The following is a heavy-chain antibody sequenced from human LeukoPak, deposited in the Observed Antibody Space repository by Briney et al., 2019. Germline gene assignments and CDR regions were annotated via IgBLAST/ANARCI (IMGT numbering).Heavy chain of an antibody. CDR3: AKGTDYSPYYGMDV. Sequence: GGSLRLSCAASGFTFSSYGMHWVRQAPGKGLEWVAVISYDGSNEYYADSVKGRFTISRDNSKNTLYLQMNSLRAEDTAVYYCAKGTDYSPYYGMDVWGQGTTVTVSS. CDR2: ISYDGSNE. CDR1: GFTFSSYG. J-gene: IGHJ6*02. V-gene: IGHV3-30*18.